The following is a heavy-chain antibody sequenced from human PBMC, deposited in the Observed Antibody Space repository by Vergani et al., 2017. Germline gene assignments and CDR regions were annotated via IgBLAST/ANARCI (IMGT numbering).Heavy chain of an antibody. Sequence: QVQLVQSGAEVKKPGASVKVSCKASGYTFTSYDINWVRQATGQGLEWMGWINPNSGGTNYAQKFQGRVTMTRDTSISTAYMELSRLRSDDTAVYYCARDLEGYCSGGSCYFFYFDYWGQGTLVTVSS. CDR1: GYTFTSYD. D-gene: IGHD2-15*01. V-gene: IGHV1-2*02. CDR3: ARDLEGYCSGGSCYFFYFDY. J-gene: IGHJ4*02. CDR2: INPNSGGT.